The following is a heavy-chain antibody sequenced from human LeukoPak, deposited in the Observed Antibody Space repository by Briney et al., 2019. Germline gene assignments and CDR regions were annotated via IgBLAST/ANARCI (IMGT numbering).Heavy chain of an antibody. CDR1: GGSISSSSYY. Sequence: PSETLSLTCTVSGGSISSSSYYWGWIRQPPGKGLEWIGSIYYSGSTYYNPSLKSRVTISVDTSKNQFSLKLSSVTAADTAVYYCARALRHLDLRFLEWFTINNWFDPWGQGTLVTVSS. D-gene: IGHD3-3*01. V-gene: IGHV4-39*01. CDR3: ARALRHLDLRFLEWFTINNWFDP. J-gene: IGHJ5*02. CDR2: IYYSGST.